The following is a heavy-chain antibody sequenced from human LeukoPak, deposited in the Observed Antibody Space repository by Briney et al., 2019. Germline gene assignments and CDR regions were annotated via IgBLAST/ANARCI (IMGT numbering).Heavy chain of an antibody. CDR2: ISGSGGST. D-gene: IGHD3-10*01. V-gene: IGHV3-23*01. CDR3: AKGSMARGAPNEY. Sequence: PGGSLRLSCAASGFTFSNYAMSWVRQAPGKGLEWVSAISGSGGSTYYADSVKGRFTISRDNSKNTLYLQMSSLRAADTAVYYCAKGSMARGAPNEYWGQGTLVTVST. J-gene: IGHJ4*02. CDR1: GFTFSNYA.